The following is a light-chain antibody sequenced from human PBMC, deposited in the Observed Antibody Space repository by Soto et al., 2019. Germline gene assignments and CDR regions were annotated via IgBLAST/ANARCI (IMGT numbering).Light chain of an antibody. Sequence: DIQMTQSPSTLSASVGDRVTITCRASQSINQWLAWYQQRPGKAPKLLISKASTLESGVPSRFSGSGSGTEFTLTISRLQPDDFATSYCQQYSTYSRTFGQGTKVEIK. J-gene: IGKJ1*01. CDR3: QQYSTYSRT. V-gene: IGKV1-5*03. CDR2: KAS. CDR1: QSINQW.